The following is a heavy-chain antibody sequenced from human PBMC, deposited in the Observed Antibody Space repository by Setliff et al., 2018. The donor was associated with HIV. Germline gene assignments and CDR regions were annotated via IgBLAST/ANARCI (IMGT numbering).Heavy chain of an antibody. CDR2: LNAGYGNT. J-gene: IGHJ4*02. Sequence: ASVKVSCKASGYTFSNHTIHWVRQAPGKRPEWMGWLNAGYGNTKYSQKLQGRVTITRDISASTAYMELSSLRSEDTAVYYCARSGLVYDDVLTGPPTGYWGQGTLVTVSS. D-gene: IGHD3-9*01. V-gene: IGHV1-3*01. CDR3: ARSGLVYDDVLTGPPTGY. CDR1: GYTFSNHT.